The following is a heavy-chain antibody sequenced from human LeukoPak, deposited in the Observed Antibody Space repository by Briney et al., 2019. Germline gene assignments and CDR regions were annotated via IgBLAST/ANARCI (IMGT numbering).Heavy chain of an antibody. CDR2: MNTKTGNT. CDR1: GYTFTIYD. V-gene: IGHV1-8*01. D-gene: IGHD3-16*01. J-gene: IGHJ4*02. CDR3: VAMLY. Sequence: ASVTVSCKASGYTFTIYDINWVRQAPGQGLEWMGWMNTKTGNTGFAQKLQGRVTMSMDTSITTAYMEVTSLRSEDTAVYYCVAMLYWGQGTLVTVSS.